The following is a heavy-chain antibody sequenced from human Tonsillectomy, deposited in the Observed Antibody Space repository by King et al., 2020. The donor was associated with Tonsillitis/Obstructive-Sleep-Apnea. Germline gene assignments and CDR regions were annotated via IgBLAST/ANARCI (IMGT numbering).Heavy chain of an antibody. D-gene: IGHD6-6*01. CDR2: IHYSGST. J-gene: IGHJ4*02. CDR1: GGSISSSTYY. CDR3: AREGEYSSTNYFAY. V-gene: IGHV4-39*02. Sequence: QLQESGPGLVKPSETLSLTCTVSGGSISSSTYYWGWIRQPPGKGLEWIGSIHYSGSTYYNTSLKSRVTISVDTSKNQFSLKLSSVTAADTPVYYCAREGEYSSTNYFAYWGQGPLVTVSS.